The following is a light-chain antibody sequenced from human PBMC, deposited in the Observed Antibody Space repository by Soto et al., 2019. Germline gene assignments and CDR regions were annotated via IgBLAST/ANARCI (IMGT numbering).Light chain of an antibody. CDR2: DTS. V-gene: IGLV7-46*01. CDR1: TGAVTSGHY. CDR3: LLSYSGARRYV. Sequence: AVVTQEPSLTVSPGGTVTLTCGSSTGAVTSGHYPYWFQQKPGQAPRTLIYDTSNKHSWTPARFSGSLLGGKAALTLSGAQPEDEAESYCLLSYSGARRYVSGTGTKVTVL. J-gene: IGLJ1*01.